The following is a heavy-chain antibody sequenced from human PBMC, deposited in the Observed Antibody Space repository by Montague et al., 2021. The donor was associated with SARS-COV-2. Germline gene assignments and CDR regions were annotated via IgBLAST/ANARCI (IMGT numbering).Heavy chain of an antibody. Sequence: SETLSLTCTVSGGSTSSSSYYWGWIRQPPGKGLEWIGSIYYSGSTYYNPSLKSRVTISVDTSKNQFSLKLSSVTAADTAVYYCARHVYDILTGYYTYWYFDLWGRGTLVTVSS. D-gene: IGHD3-9*01. CDR2: IYYSGST. V-gene: IGHV4-39*01. J-gene: IGHJ2*01. CDR1: GGSTSSSSYY. CDR3: ARHVYDILTGYYTYWYFDL.